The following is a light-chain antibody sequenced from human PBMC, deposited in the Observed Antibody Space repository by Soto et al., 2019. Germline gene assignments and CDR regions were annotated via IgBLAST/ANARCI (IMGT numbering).Light chain of an antibody. CDR3: QQYNSYSGT. Sequence: DIQMTQSPSTLSASVGDRVTITCRASQSISSWLTWYQQKPGKAPKLLIYDASSLESGVPSRFSGSGSGTEFTLTISSLQPDDFATYYCQQYNSYSGTFGQGTKV. J-gene: IGKJ1*01. CDR2: DAS. CDR1: QSISSW. V-gene: IGKV1-5*01.